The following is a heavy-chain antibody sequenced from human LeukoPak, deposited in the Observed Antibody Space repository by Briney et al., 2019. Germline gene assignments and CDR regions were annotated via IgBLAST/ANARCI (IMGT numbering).Heavy chain of an antibody. J-gene: IGHJ4*02. CDR3: ARGILTGYYKENYFDY. D-gene: IGHD3-9*01. CDR1: GYSFTSHW. V-gene: IGHV5-51*01. CDR2: IYPGDSDT. Sequence: GESLKISCKGSGYSFTSHWIGWVRQMPGKGLEWMGIIYPGDSDTRYSPSFQGQVTISADKSISTAYLQWSSLKASDTAMYYCARGILTGYYKENYFDYWGQGTLVTVSS.